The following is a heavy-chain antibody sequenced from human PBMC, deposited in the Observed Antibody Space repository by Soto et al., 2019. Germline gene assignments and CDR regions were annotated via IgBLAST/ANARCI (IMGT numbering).Heavy chain of an antibody. CDR2: FDPEDGET. D-gene: IGHD5-12*01. V-gene: IGHV1-24*01. Sequence: ASVKVSCKVSGCTLTELSMHWVRQAPGKGLEWMGGFDPEDGETIYAQKFQGRVTMTEDTSTDTAYMERISLRSEDTAVYYCATPMGIYEALDIWGEGTLVTVSS. CDR1: GCTLTELS. J-gene: IGHJ3*02. CDR3: ATPMGIYEALDI.